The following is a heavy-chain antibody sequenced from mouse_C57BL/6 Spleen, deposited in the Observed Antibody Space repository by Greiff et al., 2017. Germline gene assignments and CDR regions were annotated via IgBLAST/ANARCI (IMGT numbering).Heavy chain of an antibody. CDR2: IAPETGGT. J-gene: IGHJ4*01. D-gene: IGHD2-5*01. CDR3: PHSNSTFIYAMDY. Sequence: QVQLQQSGAELVRPGASVTLSCKASGYTFTDYEMHWVKQTPVHGLEWIGAIAPETGGTAYNQKFKGKAILTADKSSSTAYMELRSLTSEDSAVYYCPHSNSTFIYAMDYWGQGTSVTVSS. V-gene: IGHV1-15*01. CDR1: GYTFTDYE.